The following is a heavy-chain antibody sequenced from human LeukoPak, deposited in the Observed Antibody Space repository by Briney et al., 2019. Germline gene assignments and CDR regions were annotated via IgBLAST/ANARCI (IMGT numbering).Heavy chain of an antibody. V-gene: IGHV4-30-2*01. D-gene: IGHD1-1*01. CDR1: GGSISRGGYY. J-gene: IGHJ4*02. CDR3: ASFLERHYDGRYYFDY. Sequence: SQTLSLTCTVSGGSISRGGYYWSWIRQPPGKGLEWIGYIYHSGSTYYNPSLKSRVTISVDRSKNQFSLKLSSVTAADTAVYYCASFLERHYDGRYYFDYWGQGTLVTVSS. CDR2: IYHSGST.